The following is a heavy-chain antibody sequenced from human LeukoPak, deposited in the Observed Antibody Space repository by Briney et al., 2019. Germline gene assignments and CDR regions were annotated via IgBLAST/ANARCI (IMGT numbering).Heavy chain of an antibody. CDR1: TFTFSSFT. D-gene: IGHD2-15*01. CDR3: IRDGHGGSGSY. V-gene: IGHV3-74*01. CDR2: INTDGVTT. Sequence: GGSLRLSCAASTFTFSSFTMTWVRQAPGKGLVWVSRINTDGVTTVYPDSVRGRSTTSRDNAKNTLYVQRNSLTGEDTAVYYWIRDGHGGSGSYWGQGTLVTVSS. J-gene: IGHJ4*02.